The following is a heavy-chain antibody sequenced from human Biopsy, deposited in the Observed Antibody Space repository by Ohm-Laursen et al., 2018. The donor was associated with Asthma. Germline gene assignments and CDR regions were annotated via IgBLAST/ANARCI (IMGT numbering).Heavy chain of an antibody. V-gene: IGHV4-30-4*01. CDR1: GGSISSDDYY. CDR3: ARVVSYGDIYFGIDV. Sequence: SQTLSLTCTVSGGSISSDDYYWSWIRQAPGKGLEWIAYIYSSGDTYYSPSLKSRVSISLDTSKNQFSLRLTSVTAADTAVYYCARVVSYGDIYFGIDVWGPGNTVVVS. J-gene: IGHJ6*02. CDR2: IYSSGDT. D-gene: IGHD4-17*01.